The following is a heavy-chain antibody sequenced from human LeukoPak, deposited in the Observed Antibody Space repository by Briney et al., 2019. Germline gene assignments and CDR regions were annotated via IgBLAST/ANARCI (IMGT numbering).Heavy chain of an antibody. CDR2: ISGSGGST. J-gene: IGHJ4*02. Sequence: GGSLRLSCAASGFIFSSYTMSWVRQAPGKGLEWVSAISGSGGSTYYADSVKGLLTISRDNSKNTLYLQMNSLRAEDTAVYYCAKGRRQLDPFDYWGQGTLVTVSS. CDR1: GFIFSSYT. D-gene: IGHD6-6*01. CDR3: AKGRRQLDPFDY. V-gene: IGHV3-23*01.